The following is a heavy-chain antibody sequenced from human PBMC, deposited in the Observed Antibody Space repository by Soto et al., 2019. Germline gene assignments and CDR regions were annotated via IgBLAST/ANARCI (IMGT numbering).Heavy chain of an antibody. CDR3: ARAQGQQLVRNSGMDV. Sequence: QVQLVESGGGVVQPGRSLRLSCAASGFTFSSYAMHWVRQAPGKGLEWVAVISYDGSNKYYADSVKGRFTISRDNSKNTLYLQRNSLRAEDTAVYYCARAQGQQLVRNSGMDVWGQGTTVTVSS. CDR2: ISYDGSNK. CDR1: GFTFSSYA. V-gene: IGHV3-30-3*01. D-gene: IGHD6-13*01. J-gene: IGHJ6*02.